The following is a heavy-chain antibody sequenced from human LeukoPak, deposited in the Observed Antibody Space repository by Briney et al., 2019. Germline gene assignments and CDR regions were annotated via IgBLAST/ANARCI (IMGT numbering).Heavy chain of an antibody. Sequence: SETLSLTCAVSGGSISSSNWWSWVRQPPGKGLEWIGEIYHSGSTNYNPSLKGRVTISVDKSKNQFSLKLSSVTAADTAVYYCAKYSSSWGYFDYWGQGTLVTVSS. CDR1: GGSISSSNW. V-gene: IGHV4-4*02. CDR3: AKYSSSWGYFDY. J-gene: IGHJ4*02. CDR2: IYHSGST. D-gene: IGHD6-13*01.